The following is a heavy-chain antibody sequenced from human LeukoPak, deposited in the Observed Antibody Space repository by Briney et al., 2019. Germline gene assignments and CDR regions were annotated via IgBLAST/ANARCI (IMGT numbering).Heavy chain of an antibody. CDR2: VSISSGTI. CDR3: ARAMSTFGGVRNYFDS. CDR1: GFTFSGHN. D-gene: IGHD3-16*01. J-gene: IGHJ4*02. Sequence: GGSLRLSCAASGFTFSGHNMNWVRQAPGKGLEWISFVSISSGTIYYADSVNGRFRISRDNAKSSLDLEMNSLRTEDTAVYYCARAMSTFGGVRNYFDSWGQGTLVTVSS. V-gene: IGHV3-48*04.